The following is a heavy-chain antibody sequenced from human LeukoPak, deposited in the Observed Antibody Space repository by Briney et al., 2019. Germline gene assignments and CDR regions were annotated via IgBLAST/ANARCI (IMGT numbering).Heavy chain of an antibody. CDR1: GGSFSGHY. CDR3: ARRGYGDYPLLTTSQYYFDY. V-gene: IGHV4-34*01. CDR2: INHSGST. D-gene: IGHD4-17*01. Sequence: SETLSLTCAVYGGSFSGHYWSWIRQPPGKGLEWIGEINHSGSTNYNPSLKSRVTISVDTSKNQFSLKLSSVTAADTAVYYCARRGYGDYPLLTTSQYYFDYWGQGTLVTVSS. J-gene: IGHJ4*02.